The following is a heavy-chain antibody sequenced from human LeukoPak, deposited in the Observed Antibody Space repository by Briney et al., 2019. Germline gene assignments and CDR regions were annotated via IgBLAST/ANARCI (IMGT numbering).Heavy chain of an antibody. CDR3: ARGSYEYFDY. V-gene: IGHV4-59*08. CDR2: IYYSGST. CDR1: GGSISSYY. J-gene: IGHJ4*02. Sequence: PSETLSLTCTVSGGSISSYYWSWIRQPPGKGLEWIGYIYYSGSTNYNPSLKSRVTISVDTSKNQFSLKLSSVTAADTAVYYCARGSYEYFDYWGQGTLVTVSS. D-gene: IGHD1-26*01.